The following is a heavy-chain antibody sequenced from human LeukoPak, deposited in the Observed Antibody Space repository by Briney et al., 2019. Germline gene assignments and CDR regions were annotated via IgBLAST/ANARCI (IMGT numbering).Heavy chain of an antibody. V-gene: IGHV3-23*01. CDR1: GFTFSNFG. CDR3: AREMAMALHDPYFDY. J-gene: IGHJ4*02. Sequence: PGGSQRLSCAASGFTFSNFGMNWVRQAPGKGLEWVSIITSGVGITYYADSVKGRFTVSRDNSKSTLYLQMNSLRAEDTAVYYCAREMAMALHDPYFDYWGQGTLVTVSS. D-gene: IGHD5-18*01. CDR2: ITSGVGIT.